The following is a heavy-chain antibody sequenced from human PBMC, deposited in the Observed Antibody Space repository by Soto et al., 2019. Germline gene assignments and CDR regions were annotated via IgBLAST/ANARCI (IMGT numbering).Heavy chain of an antibody. J-gene: IGHJ4*02. V-gene: IGHV2-5*02. CDR1: GFSLSTRGVG. CDR3: AQRPRGYWYHFEY. CDR2: IYWDDAE. D-gene: IGHD5-18*01. Sequence: QITLKESGPTLVKPTQTLTLTCTFSGFSLSTRGVGVGWFRQPPGKALEWLALIYWDDAEGYSPSLKSRLTITKDTSQNQVALTLTNMDPVDTAPYYCAQRPRGYWYHFEYWGREPWSPSPQ.